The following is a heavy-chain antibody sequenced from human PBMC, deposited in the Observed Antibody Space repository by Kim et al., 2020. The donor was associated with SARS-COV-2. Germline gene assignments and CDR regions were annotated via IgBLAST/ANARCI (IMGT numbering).Heavy chain of an antibody. CDR1: GFTFSSYA. Sequence: GGSLRLSCAASGFTFSSYAMHWVRQAPGKGLEWVAVISYDGINKYYADSVKGRFTISRDNSKNTLYLQMNSLRAEDTAVYYCARDEDSSSWYDAFDIWGRETMVPVSS. J-gene: IGHJ3*02. CDR2: ISYDGINK. CDR3: ARDEDSSSWYDAFDI. V-gene: IGHV3-30-3*01. D-gene: IGHD6-13*01.